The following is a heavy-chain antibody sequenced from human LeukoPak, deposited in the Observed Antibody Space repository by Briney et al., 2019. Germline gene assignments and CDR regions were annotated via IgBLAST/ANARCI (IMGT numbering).Heavy chain of an antibody. V-gene: IGHV4-4*07. J-gene: IGHJ3*02. CDR2: IYTRGRT. Sequence: SETLSLTCTVSGCSINNYYWSWIRQPAGKGLEWIGRIYTRGRTNYNPSLKSRVTMSVDMSKNQFYLKLSSVTAADTAVYYCARGRYCSADICSGGDAFDIWGQGTMVSVSS. CDR1: GCSINNYY. CDR3: ARGRYCSADICSGGDAFDI. D-gene: IGHD2-15*01.